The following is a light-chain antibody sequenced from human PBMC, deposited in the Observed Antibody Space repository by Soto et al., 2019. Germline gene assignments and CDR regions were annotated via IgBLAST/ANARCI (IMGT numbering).Light chain of an antibody. CDR1: QSLLYSSNNKNH. Sequence: DIVMTQSPDSLAVSLGERATINCKSSQSLLYSSNNKNHLAWYQQKPGQPPKLLVYWASTRESGVPDRFSGSGSGTDFTLTISSLQAEDVAVYYCQQYYSTPPTFGQGTKVEIK. CDR2: WAS. CDR3: QQYYSTPPT. J-gene: IGKJ1*01. V-gene: IGKV4-1*01.